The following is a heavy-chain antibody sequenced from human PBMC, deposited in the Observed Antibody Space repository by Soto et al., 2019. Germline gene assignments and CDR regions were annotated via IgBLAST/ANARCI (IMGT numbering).Heavy chain of an antibody. J-gene: IGHJ3*02. CDR1: ADTFTSYY. CDR2: INPNGGST. CDR3: ARVFCGGDCTDAFDI. Sequence: GPVKVSCKAPADTFTSYYIHWVRQAPGHGLEWMGIINPNGGSTRFAQTFQGRITMTTDTSTSTVYMELRSLRSDDTAVYYCARVFCGGDCTDAFDIWGQGTMVTVSS. D-gene: IGHD2-21*02. V-gene: IGHV1-46*01.